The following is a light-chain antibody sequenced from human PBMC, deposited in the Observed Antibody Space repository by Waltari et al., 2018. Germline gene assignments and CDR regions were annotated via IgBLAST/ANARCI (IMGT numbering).Light chain of an antibody. CDR3: QVWEISRDHYV. J-gene: IGLJ1*01. V-gene: IGLV3-21*01. CDR1: NIGTKR. Sequence: SYVLTQPPSVSVAPGESARITCGGNNIGTKRVHWYQQKPGPAPVLVIYSDSDRPSGIPERFSGANSGNTATLTISRVEAGDEADYYCQVWEISRDHYVFGSGTEVTVL. CDR2: SDS.